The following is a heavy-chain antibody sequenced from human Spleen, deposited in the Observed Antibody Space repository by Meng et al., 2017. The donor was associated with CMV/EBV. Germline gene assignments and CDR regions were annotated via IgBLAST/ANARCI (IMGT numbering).Heavy chain of an antibody. Sequence: GESLKISCAASGFTVSSHFMSWFRQAPGKGLEWVSIIYSGGDTYYTDSVKGRFTISRDNSENTLYLQRTSLGAEGTAVYYCARDNWIYGGNPQYYYAGMDVWGQGTTVTVSS. CDR3: ARDNWIYGGNPQYYYAGMDV. V-gene: IGHV3-53*01. CDR2: IYSGGDT. D-gene: IGHD4-23*01. CDR1: GFTVSSHF. J-gene: IGHJ6*02.